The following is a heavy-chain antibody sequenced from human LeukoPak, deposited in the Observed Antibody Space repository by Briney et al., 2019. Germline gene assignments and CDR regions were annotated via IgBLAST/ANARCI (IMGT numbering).Heavy chain of an antibody. V-gene: IGHV3-21*01. CDR2: ISSSSSYI. Sequence: GGSLRLSCAASGFTYSSYSMNWVRQAPGKGLEWVSSISSSSSYIYYADSVKGRFTISRDNAKNSLYLQMNSLRAEDTAVYYCARVGSRFLEWLAPHYYYYYMDVWGKGTTVTVSS. D-gene: IGHD3-3*01. CDR3: ARVGSRFLEWLAPHYYYYYMDV. J-gene: IGHJ6*03. CDR1: GFTYSSYS.